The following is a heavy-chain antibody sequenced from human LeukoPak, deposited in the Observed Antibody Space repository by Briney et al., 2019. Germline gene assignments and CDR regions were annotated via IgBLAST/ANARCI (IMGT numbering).Heavy chain of an antibody. J-gene: IGHJ4*02. CDR3: ARAHPSGRDGCQVFDY. Sequence: EASVKVSCKASGYTFISFGISWVRQAPGQGLEWMGWISIYNANTNYAQNFQGRVTMTTDTSTSTAYMELGSLRSDDTAFYYCARAHPSGRDGCQVFDYWGQGTLVTVSS. CDR2: ISIYNANT. V-gene: IGHV1-18*01. D-gene: IGHD5-24*01. CDR1: GYTFISFG.